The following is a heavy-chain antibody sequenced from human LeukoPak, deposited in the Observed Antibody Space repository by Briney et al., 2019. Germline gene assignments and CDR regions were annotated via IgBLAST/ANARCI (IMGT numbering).Heavy chain of an antibody. J-gene: IGHJ5*02. CDR3: ARGGLLPNNWFDP. Sequence: SVKVSCKASGGTFSSYAISWVRQAPGRGLEWMGGIIPIFGTANYAQKFQGRVTITTDESTSTAYMELSSLRSEDTAVYYCARGGLLPNNWFDPWGQGILVTVSS. CDR1: GGTFSSYA. CDR2: IIPIFGTA. V-gene: IGHV1-69*05. D-gene: IGHD2-8*01.